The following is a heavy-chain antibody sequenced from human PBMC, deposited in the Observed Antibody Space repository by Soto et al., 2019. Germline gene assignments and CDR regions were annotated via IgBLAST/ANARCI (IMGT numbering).Heavy chain of an antibody. V-gene: IGHV1-69*01. CDR3: ARGGTYYYDSSGYYYSS. CDR1: GGTFSSYA. D-gene: IGHD3-22*01. J-gene: IGHJ5*02. Sequence: QVQLVQSGAEMKKPGSSVKVSCKASGGTFSSYAISWVRQAPGQGLEWMGGIIPIFGTANYAQKFQGRVTITADESTSTAYMELSSLRSEDTAVYYCARGGTYYYDSSGYYYSSWGQGTLVTVSS. CDR2: IIPIFGTA.